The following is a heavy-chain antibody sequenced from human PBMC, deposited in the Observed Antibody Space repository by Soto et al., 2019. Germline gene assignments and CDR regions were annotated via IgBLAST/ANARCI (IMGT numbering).Heavy chain of an antibody. D-gene: IGHD3-10*01. CDR2: IYYSGST. Sequence: SETLSLTCAVYGGSFSGYYWSWIRQPPGKGLEWIGYIYYSGSTNYNPSLKSRVTISVDTSKNQFSLKLSSVTAADTAVYYCARDGYYGSGSYLDYWGQGTLVTVSS. J-gene: IGHJ4*02. CDR1: GGSFSGYY. V-gene: IGHV4-59*01. CDR3: ARDGYYGSGSYLDY.